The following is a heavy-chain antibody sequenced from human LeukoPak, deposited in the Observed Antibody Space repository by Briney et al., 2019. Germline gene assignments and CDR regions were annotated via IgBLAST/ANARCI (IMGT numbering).Heavy chain of an antibody. J-gene: IGHJ4*02. Sequence: SETLSLTCSVSALPSSSGYYWGWIRQSPGMGMNWIGEINHSGSTNYNPSLKSRVTISVDTSKNQFSLKLSSVTAADTAVYYCARGLRAYSYGQIPYWGQGTLVTVSS. CDR3: ARGLRAYSYGQIPY. CDR2: INHSGST. V-gene: IGHV4-38-2*02. D-gene: IGHD5-18*01. CDR1: ALPSSSGYY.